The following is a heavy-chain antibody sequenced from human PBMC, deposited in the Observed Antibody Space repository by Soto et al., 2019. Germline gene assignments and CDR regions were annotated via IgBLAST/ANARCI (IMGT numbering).Heavy chain of an antibody. CDR1: GYTFTGYY. CDR2: IHPNSGGT. CDR3: TREAAMVPRPANAFDV. V-gene: IGHV1-2*02. J-gene: IGHJ3*01. Sequence: QVQLVQSGAEVKKPGASVRVSCKASGYTFTGYYLHWVRQAPGQGPEYMGWIHPNSGGTNYAQKFQGRVTMTRDTSISTAYMEVTRLKSDDTAVYYCTREAAMVPRPANAFDVWGQGTMVTVSS. D-gene: IGHD2-2*01.